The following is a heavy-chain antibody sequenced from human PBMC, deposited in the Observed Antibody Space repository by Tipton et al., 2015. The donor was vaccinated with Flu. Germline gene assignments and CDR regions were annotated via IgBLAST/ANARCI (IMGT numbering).Heavy chain of an antibody. J-gene: IGHJ4*02. V-gene: IGHV3-33*01. Sequence: SLRLSCAASGFTFSSYAMHWVRQAPGKGLEWVAVIWYDGSNKYYADSVKGRFTISRDNSKNTLYLEMNSVRVEDTAVYFCARGRGALDFWGQGTLVTVSS. D-gene: IGHD1-26*01. CDR2: IWYDGSNK. CDR1: GFTFSSYA. CDR3: ARGRGALDF.